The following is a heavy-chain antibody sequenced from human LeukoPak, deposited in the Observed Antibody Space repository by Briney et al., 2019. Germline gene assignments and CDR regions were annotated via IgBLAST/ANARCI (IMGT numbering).Heavy chain of an antibody. CDR2: IYGGGAT. J-gene: IGHJ4*02. CDR3: ARLLPASRHYFDY. CDR1: VLTVSSDY. Sequence: GGSLRLSCAASVLTVSSDYMAWVRQAPGKGLEWISVIYGGGATYYADSVQGRFTISRDTSNNALYLQMISLRVEDTAVYHCARLLPASRHYFDYWGLGTLVTVSS. V-gene: IGHV3-53*01. D-gene: IGHD6-6*01.